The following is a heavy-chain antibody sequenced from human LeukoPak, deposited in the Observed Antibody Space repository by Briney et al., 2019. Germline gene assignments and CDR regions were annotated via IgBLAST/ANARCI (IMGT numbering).Heavy chain of an antibody. CDR3: ARGKYSSGQIDY. CDR1: GFTFSSYS. CDR2: ISSSSSYI. Sequence: PGGSLRLSCAASGFTFSSYSMNWVRQAPGKGLEWVSSISSSSSYIYYADSVKGRFTISRDNAKNSLYLQMNSLRAEDTAVYYCARGKYSSGQIDYWGQGTLVTVSS. V-gene: IGHV3-21*01. D-gene: IGHD6-19*01. J-gene: IGHJ4*02.